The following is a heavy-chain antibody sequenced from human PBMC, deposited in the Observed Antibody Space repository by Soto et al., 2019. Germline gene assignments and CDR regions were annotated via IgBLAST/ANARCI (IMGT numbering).Heavy chain of an antibody. CDR3: ATRAAFWISYSFFFDY. V-gene: IGHV3-15*05. Sequence: GGSLRLSCAASGFTFINAWMSWVRQAPGKGLEWVGHIKSNTDGGTTDYAAPVEGRFTISRDDSKDMLYLQMNSLKTEDTAVYYCATRAAFWISYSFFFDYWGRGTLVTVSS. D-gene: IGHD3-3*01. J-gene: IGHJ4*02. CDR2: IKSNTDGGTT. CDR1: GFTFINAW.